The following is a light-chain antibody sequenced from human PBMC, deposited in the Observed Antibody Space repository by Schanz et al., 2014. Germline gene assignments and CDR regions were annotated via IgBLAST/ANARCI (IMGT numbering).Light chain of an antibody. CDR2: EVS. V-gene: IGLV2-8*01. CDR3: QSYDSSLSGKI. CDR1: SSDVGAYKY. Sequence: QSALTQPPSASGSPGQSVTISCTGTSSDVGAYKYVSWYQQHPGKAPKLIIYEVSKRPSGVPDRFSGSKSGNTASLAITGLQAEDEADYYCQSYDSSLSGKIFGGGTKLTVL. J-gene: IGLJ2*01.